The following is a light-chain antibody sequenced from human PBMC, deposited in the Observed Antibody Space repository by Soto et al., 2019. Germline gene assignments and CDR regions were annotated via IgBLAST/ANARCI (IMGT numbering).Light chain of an antibody. Sequence: EIVMTQSPATLSVSPGERATLSCRASQSVSSNLAWYQQKPGQAPRLLIYGASTRATGIPASFSGSGSGTEFTLTISSLQSEDFAVYYCHQYNNWPGTFGPGTKVDIK. CDR3: HQYNNWPGT. V-gene: IGKV3-15*01. J-gene: IGKJ3*01. CDR2: GAS. CDR1: QSVSSN.